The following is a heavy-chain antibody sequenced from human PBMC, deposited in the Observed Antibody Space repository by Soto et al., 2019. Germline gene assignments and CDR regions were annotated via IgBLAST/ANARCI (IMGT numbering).Heavy chain of an antibody. Sequence: QVQLVQSGAEVKKPGASVKVSCKASGYTFTAYYMHWVRQAPGQGLEWMGWINPNSGGTNYAQKFQGWVTMTRDTSISTAYMELSRLRSDDTAVYYCARGGGLLYGYGYRYHFDYWGQGTLVTVSS. J-gene: IGHJ4*02. CDR1: GYTFTAYY. CDR3: ARGGGLLYGYGYRYHFDY. CDR2: INPNSGGT. V-gene: IGHV1-2*04. D-gene: IGHD5-18*01.